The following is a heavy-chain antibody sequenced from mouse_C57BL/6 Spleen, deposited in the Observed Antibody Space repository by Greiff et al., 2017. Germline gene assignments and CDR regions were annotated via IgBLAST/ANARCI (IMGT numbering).Heavy chain of an antibody. V-gene: IGHV1-54*01. D-gene: IGHD3-3*01. J-gene: IGHJ2*01. CDR2: INPGSGGT. CDR1: GYAFTNYL. CDR3: ARGDRDYCDY. Sequence: QVQLQQSGAELVRPGTSVKVSCKASGYAFTNYLIEWVKQRPGQGLEWIGVINPGSGGTNSNEKFKGKATLTADKSYSTAYLQLHSLTSEDSAVYFCARGDRDYCDYWGQGTTLTVSS.